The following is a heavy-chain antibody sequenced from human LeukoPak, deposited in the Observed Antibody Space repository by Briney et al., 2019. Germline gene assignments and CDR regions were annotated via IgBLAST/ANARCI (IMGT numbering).Heavy chain of an antibody. Sequence: SETLSLTCAVSGHSISSRYYWGWIRQPPVKGLEWIGCIYHSGSTYYNPSLKSRVTISVDTSKNQFSLKLSSVTAADTAVYYCARICSSTSCYTSTTDYWGQGTLVTVSS. V-gene: IGHV4-38-2*01. CDR3: ARICSSTSCYTSTTDY. D-gene: IGHD2-2*02. CDR2: IYHSGST. J-gene: IGHJ4*02. CDR1: GHSISSRYY.